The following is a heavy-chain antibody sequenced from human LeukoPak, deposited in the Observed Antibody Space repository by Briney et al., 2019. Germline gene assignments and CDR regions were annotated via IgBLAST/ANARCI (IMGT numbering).Heavy chain of an antibody. D-gene: IGHD4-17*01. CDR3: AKSTVTTSYGMDV. V-gene: IGHV3-7*03. CDR1: GFTFSTYW. CDR2: IKQDGSEK. J-gene: IGHJ6*02. Sequence: GGSLRLSCAASGFTFSTYWMIWVRQAPGKGLEWVANIKQDGSEKSYVDSVKGRFTISRDNAQNSLYLQMNSLRAEDTALYYCAKSTVTTSYGMDVWGQGTTVTVSS.